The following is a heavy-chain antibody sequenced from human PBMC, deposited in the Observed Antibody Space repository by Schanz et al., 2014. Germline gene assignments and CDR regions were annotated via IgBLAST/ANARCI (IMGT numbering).Heavy chain of an antibody. CDR2: INPSGGST. Sequence: QVQLLQSGAEVKKPGASMKVSCKASGYTFTTYYMLWVRQAPGQGLEWMGIINPSGGSTRYGQKFQGRITVTTYTSTSTVYLELSSLRSDDTAVYYCGRGFSRSYIGFWGQGTLITVSS. CDR1: GYTFTTYY. D-gene: IGHD6-6*01. V-gene: IGHV1-46*03. CDR3: GRGFSRSYIGF. J-gene: IGHJ4*02.